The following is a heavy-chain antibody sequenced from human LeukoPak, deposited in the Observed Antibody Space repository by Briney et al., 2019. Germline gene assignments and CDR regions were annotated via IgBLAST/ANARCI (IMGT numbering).Heavy chain of an antibody. Sequence: PSETLSLTCTVSGGSISSGGYYWSWIRQPPGKGLEWVGYIYHSGSTYYNPSLKSRVTISVDRSKNQFSLKLSSVTAADTAVYYCARIFEYYYGSGSYYFDYWGQGTLVTVSS. D-gene: IGHD3-10*01. V-gene: IGHV4-30-2*01. CDR3: ARIFEYYYGSGSYYFDY. CDR1: GGSISSGGYY. CDR2: IYHSGST. J-gene: IGHJ4*02.